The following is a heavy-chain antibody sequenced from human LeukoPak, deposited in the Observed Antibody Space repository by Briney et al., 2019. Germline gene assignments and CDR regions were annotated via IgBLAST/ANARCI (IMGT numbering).Heavy chain of an antibody. CDR2: ISGSGGTT. CDR1: GFTFSSYA. V-gene: IGHV3-23*01. D-gene: IGHD2-15*01. CDR3: ATLYCSGGSCYFRAFDI. Sequence: GGSQRLSCAASGFTFSSYAMSWVRQAPGKGLEWVSGISGSGGTTDYGDSVKGRFTISRDNSKNTLYLQMNSLRGEDTAVYYCATLYCSGGSCYFRAFDIWGQGTMVTVSS. J-gene: IGHJ3*02.